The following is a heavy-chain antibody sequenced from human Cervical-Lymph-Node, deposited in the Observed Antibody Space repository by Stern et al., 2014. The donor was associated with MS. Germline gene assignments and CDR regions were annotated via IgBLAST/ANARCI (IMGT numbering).Heavy chain of an antibody. J-gene: IGHJ6*02. D-gene: IGHD2-2*01. CDR1: GDSITSGSYY. CDR2: IYYSGNT. Sequence: QLQLQESGPGLVKPSETLSLTCSVSGDSITSGSYYWTWIRQPPGKGLEWIGYIYYSGNTNYNPSLQSRVTISIDTSKNQLSLNLSSVTAADTAVYYCARDRVVVVPTAVSKVFDHYYHGMDVWGQGTAVTVSS. V-gene: IGHV4-61*01. CDR3: ARDRVVVVPTAVSKVFDHYYHGMDV.